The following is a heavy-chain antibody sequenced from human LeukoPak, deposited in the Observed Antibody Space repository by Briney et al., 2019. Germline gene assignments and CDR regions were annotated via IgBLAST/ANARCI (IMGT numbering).Heavy chain of an antibody. CDR2: INHSGST. D-gene: IGHD3-10*01. Sequence: SETLSLTCAVYGGSFSGYYWSWIRQPPGKGLEWIGEINHSGSTNYNPSLKSRVTISVDTSKNQFSLKLSSVTAADTAVYYCARVKYYSIGIDPWGQGTLVTVSS. J-gene: IGHJ5*02. V-gene: IGHV4-34*01. CDR1: GGSFSGYY. CDR3: ARVKYYSIGIDP.